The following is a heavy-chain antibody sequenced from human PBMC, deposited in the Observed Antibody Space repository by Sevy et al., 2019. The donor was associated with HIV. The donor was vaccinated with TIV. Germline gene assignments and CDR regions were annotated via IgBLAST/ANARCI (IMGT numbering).Heavy chain of an antibody. D-gene: IGHD4-17*01. CDR1: GFTFSDYW. Sequence: GGSLRLSCTASGFTFSDYWMSWVRQAPGKGLEWVANIKQDGSDKHYVDSVKGRFTISRDNATNSLYLQRNSLRAGDTAVYYCARGVTTVTPFDYWGQGTLVTVSS. CDR3: ARGVTTVTPFDY. V-gene: IGHV3-7*01. CDR2: IKQDGSDK. J-gene: IGHJ4*02.